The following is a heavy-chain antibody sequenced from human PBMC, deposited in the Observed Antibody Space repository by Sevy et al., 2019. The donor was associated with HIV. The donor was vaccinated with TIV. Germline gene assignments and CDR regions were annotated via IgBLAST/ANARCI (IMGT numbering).Heavy chain of an antibody. V-gene: IGHV3-7*01. CDR3: ARDALDNYYNY. Sequence: GGSLRLSCVASGFTFSDYWMTCVRQAPGKGLEWVAIIKRDGSEKNYADSAKGRFSISRDNAKNSLYLQMNSLRAEDTAIYYCARDALDNYYNYWGQGTRVTVSS. J-gene: IGHJ4*02. D-gene: IGHD1-26*01. CDR1: GFTFSDYW. CDR2: IKRDGSEK.